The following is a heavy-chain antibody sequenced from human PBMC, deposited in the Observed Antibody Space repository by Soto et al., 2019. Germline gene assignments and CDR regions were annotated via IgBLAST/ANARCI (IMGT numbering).Heavy chain of an antibody. CDR2: IGSDGGNT. Sequence: GGSLRLSCAASGFTFSSYAMHWVRQAPGKGLEYVSAIGSDGGNTYYANSVKDRFTISRDNSKNTLYLQMGSLRTEDMAVCYCARGDPYSDTLRNDAFDIWGQGTMVTVSS. V-gene: IGHV3-64*01. D-gene: IGHD5-18*01. CDR1: GFTFSSYA. CDR3: ARGDPYSDTLRNDAFDI. J-gene: IGHJ3*02.